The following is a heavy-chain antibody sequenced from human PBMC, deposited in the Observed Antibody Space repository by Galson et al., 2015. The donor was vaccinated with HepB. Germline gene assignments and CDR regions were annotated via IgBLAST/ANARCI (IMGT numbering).Heavy chain of an antibody. Sequence: SCAASGFTFSSYGMHWVRQAPGKGLEWVAVIWYDGSNKYYADSVKGRFTISRDNSKNALYLQMNSLRAEDTAVYYCARGGERYFDWLLPPHYYYYGMDVWGQGTTVTVSS. J-gene: IGHJ6*02. V-gene: IGHV3-33*01. CDR2: IWYDGSNK. CDR3: ARGGERYFDWLLPPHYYYYGMDV. D-gene: IGHD3-9*01. CDR1: GFTFSSYG.